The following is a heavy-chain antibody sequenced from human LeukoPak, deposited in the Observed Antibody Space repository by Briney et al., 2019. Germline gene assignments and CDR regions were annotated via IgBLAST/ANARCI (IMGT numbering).Heavy chain of an antibody. V-gene: IGHV4-61*01. CDR3: ARDRNYVFDY. D-gene: IGHD3-16*01. CDR2: ISPSGST. CDR1: GGSISSSSYY. J-gene: IGHJ4*02. Sequence: SETLSLTCTVSGGSISSSSYYWSWIREPPGKGLEWIGYISPSGSTNYNPSLESRLALSRDTSKNQFSLNLSSVTAADTAVYYCARDRNYVFDYWGQGILVTVSS.